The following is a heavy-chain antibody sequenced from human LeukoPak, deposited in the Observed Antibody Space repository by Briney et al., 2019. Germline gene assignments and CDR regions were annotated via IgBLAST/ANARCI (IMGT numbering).Heavy chain of an antibody. CDR1: GGSISSYY. V-gene: IGHV4-59*01. Sequence: SETLSLTCTVSGGSISSYYWSWIRQPPGKGLEWIGYICYSGSTNYNPSLKSRVTISVDTSKNQFSLKLSSVTAADTAVYYCARGNSYYDSSGAFDYWGQGTLVTVSS. CDR2: ICYSGST. CDR3: ARGNSYYDSSGAFDY. D-gene: IGHD3-22*01. J-gene: IGHJ4*02.